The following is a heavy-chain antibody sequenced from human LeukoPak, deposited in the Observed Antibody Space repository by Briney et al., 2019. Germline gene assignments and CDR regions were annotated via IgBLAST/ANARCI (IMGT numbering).Heavy chain of an antibody. CDR3: ARERGSGSHFDF. J-gene: IGHJ4*02. D-gene: IGHD1-26*01. V-gene: IGHV3-53*01. Sequence: GGSLRLSCAASGFTVSRNYMSWVRQASGKGLEWVSVIYNGGSTFYADSVKGRFTISRDISKNTLYLQMNSLRAEDTAVYYCARERGSGSHFDFWGQGTLVTVSS. CDR1: GFTVSRNY. CDR2: IYNGGST.